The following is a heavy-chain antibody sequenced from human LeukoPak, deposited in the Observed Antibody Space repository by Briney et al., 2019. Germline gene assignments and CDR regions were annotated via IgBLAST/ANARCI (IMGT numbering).Heavy chain of an antibody. CDR3: AGHQRDSSAYYYMDY. Sequence: GGSLRLSCAASGFPFSSYEMNWVRQAPGKGLEWVSIIYSGGSTYHADSVKGRFTISRDISKNTLYLQMNSLRAEDTAVYYCAGHQRDSSAYYYMDYWGQGTLVTVSS. V-gene: IGHV3-66*04. CDR1: GFPFSSYE. D-gene: IGHD3-22*01. J-gene: IGHJ4*02. CDR2: IYSGGST.